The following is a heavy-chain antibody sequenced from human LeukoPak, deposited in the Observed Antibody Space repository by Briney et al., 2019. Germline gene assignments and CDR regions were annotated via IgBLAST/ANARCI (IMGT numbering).Heavy chain of an antibody. V-gene: IGHV3-7*03. Sequence: PGGSLRLSCAASGFTFSSYWMSWVRQAPGKGLEWVANIKQDGSEKNYVDSVKGRFTIYRDNAKNSVYLQMNNLRVEDTAVYYCAGGTGFIIKDWGQGTLVTVSS. J-gene: IGHJ4*02. CDR1: GFTFSSYW. D-gene: IGHD3-9*01. CDR3: AGGTGFIIKD. CDR2: IKQDGSEK.